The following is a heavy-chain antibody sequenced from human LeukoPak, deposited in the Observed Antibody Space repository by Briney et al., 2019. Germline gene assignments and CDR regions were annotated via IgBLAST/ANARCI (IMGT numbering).Heavy chain of an antibody. CDR1: GGSISSSSSF. D-gene: IGHD3-16*01. V-gene: IGHV4-39*01. CDR2: VYYSGNT. CDR3: ARHGLYQDYGY. Sequence: SETLSLTCTVSGGSISSSSSFWAWIRQPPGKGLEWIGNVYYSGNTHYNPSLKSRVTISLDTSKNQFSLRLTSVTAADAAVYYCARHGLYQDYGYWGQGTLVTVSS. J-gene: IGHJ4*02.